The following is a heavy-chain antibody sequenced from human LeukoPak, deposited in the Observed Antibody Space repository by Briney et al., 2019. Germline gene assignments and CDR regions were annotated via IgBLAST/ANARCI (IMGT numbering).Heavy chain of an antibody. CDR2: ISYDGSNK. Sequence: PGGSLRLSCAASGFTFSSYGMHWVRQAPGKGLEWVAVISYDGSNKYYADSVKGRFTIPRDNSKNTLYLQMHSLRAAATAVYYCARDLATTVTPPYYGMDVWGQGTTVTVSS. CDR1: GFTFSSYG. V-gene: IGHV3-30*03. D-gene: IGHD4-17*01. CDR3: ARDLATTVTPPYYGMDV. J-gene: IGHJ6*02.